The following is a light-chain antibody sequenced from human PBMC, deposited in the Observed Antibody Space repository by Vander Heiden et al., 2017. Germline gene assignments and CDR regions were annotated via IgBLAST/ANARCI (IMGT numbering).Light chain of an antibody. Sequence: EIVLTQSPGTLSLSPGERATLSCRASQSVSSSYLAWYQQKPGQAPRLLIYRASSRATGIPDRFSGSGSGTDFTLTISRLEPEDFAVYYCHQYGYSPQTFGQGTKVEIK. CDR1: QSVSSSY. CDR2: RAS. V-gene: IGKV3-20*01. J-gene: IGKJ1*01. CDR3: HQYGYSPQT.